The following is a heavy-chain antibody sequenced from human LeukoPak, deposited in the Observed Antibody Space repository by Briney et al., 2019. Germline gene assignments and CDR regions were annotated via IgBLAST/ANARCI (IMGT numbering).Heavy chain of an antibody. V-gene: IGHV4-59*01. CDR2: IYSSGTT. CDR3: ARGGYYGSGNDFRFDP. Sequence: SETLSLTCTVSGVSISTYYWSWIRQPPGKGPEWIGYIYSSGTTNYNPSLKSRVTISVDTSKNQFSLKLSSVTAADTAVYYCARGGYYGSGNDFRFDPWGQGTLVTVSS. D-gene: IGHD3-10*01. J-gene: IGHJ5*02. CDR1: GVSISTYY.